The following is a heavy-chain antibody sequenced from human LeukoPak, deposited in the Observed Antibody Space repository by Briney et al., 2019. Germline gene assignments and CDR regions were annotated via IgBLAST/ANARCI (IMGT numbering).Heavy chain of an antibody. D-gene: IGHD3-10*01. V-gene: IGHV1-3*01. CDR3: ARAPAVSFGELKS. Sequence: ASVKVSRKASGYTFTSYAMHWVRQAPGQRLEWMGWINAGNGNTKYSQKFQGRVTITRDTSASTAYMELSSLRSEDTAVYYCARAPAVSFGELKSWGQGTLVTVSS. CDR2: INAGNGNT. J-gene: IGHJ5*02. CDR1: GYTFTSYA.